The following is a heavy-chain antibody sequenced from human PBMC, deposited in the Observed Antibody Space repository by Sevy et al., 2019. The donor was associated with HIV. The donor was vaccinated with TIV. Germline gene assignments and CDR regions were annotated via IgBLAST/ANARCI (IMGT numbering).Heavy chain of an antibody. Sequence: GGSLRLSCLASGFTVSTYAMSWVRQAPGKGLDWVSSISGSGGSTYYADSVNDRFTISRDKSKNTLYLHMNSLRAEDTAVYYCAKGDSTFYGLDVWGQGTTVTVSS. CDR1: GFTVSTYA. J-gene: IGHJ6*02. CDR3: AKGDSTFYGLDV. CDR2: ISGSGGST. V-gene: IGHV3-23*01. D-gene: IGHD6-13*01.